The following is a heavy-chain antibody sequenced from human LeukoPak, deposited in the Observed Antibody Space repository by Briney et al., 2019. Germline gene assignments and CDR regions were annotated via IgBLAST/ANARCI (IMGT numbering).Heavy chain of an antibody. Sequence: WASVKVSCKASGGTFSSYAISWVRQAPGQGLEWMGGIIPIFGTANYAQKFQGRVTITTDESTSTAYMELSSLRSEDTAVYYCARGPLAARFDDAFDIWGQGTMVTVSS. CDR3: ARGPLAARFDDAFDI. CDR2: IIPIFGTA. D-gene: IGHD6-6*01. V-gene: IGHV1-69*05. J-gene: IGHJ3*02. CDR1: GGTFSSYA.